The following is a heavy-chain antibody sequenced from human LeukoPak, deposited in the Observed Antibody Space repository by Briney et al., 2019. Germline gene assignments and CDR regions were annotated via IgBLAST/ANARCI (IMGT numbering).Heavy chain of an antibody. Sequence: PGGSLRLSCAASGFTFSSYGIHWVRQAPGKGLEWVAVISYNGNKKYYADSVKGRFTISRDNSKNTLYLQMNSLRAEDTAVYYCAKDKGREGDYWGQGNLVTVSS. CDR3: AKDKGREGDY. CDR1: GFTFSSYG. V-gene: IGHV3-30*18. CDR2: ISYNGNKK. J-gene: IGHJ4*02.